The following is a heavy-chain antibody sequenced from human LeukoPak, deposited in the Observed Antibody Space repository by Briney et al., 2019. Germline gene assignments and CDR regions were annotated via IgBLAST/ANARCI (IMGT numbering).Heavy chain of an antibody. V-gene: IGHV4-34*01. CDR1: GGSFSGYY. CDR3: ARGSVWQPFDY. Sequence: SETLSLTCAVYGGSFSGYYWSWIRQPPGKGLEWIGEINHSGSTNYNPSLKSRVTISVDTSKNQFSLKLSSVAAADTAVYYCARGSVWQPFDYWGQGTLVTVSS. J-gene: IGHJ4*02. CDR2: INHSGST. D-gene: IGHD6-6*01.